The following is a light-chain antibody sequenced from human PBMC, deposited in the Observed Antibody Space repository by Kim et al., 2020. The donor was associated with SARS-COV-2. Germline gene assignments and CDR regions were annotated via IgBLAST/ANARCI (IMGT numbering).Light chain of an antibody. CDR1: SSNSGSST. CDR3: AAWDDSLNGVV. CDR2: SNN. V-gene: IGLV1-44*01. J-gene: IGLJ2*01. Sequence: GQSVTISCSGRSSNSGSSTVNWYQQLPGRAPKPLIYSNNQRPSGVPGRFSGSTSGTSASLAISWLQSEDEADYYCAAWDDSLNGVVFGGGTQLTVL.